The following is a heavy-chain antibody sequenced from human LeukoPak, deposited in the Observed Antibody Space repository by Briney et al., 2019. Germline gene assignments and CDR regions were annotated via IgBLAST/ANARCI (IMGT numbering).Heavy chain of an antibody. D-gene: IGHD2-2*01. V-gene: IGHV4-34*01. Sequence: PSETLSLTCAVYGGSFSGYYWSWIRQPPGKGLEWIGEINHSGSTNYNQSLKNGATISVDTSKNQFSLKLSSVNAADTAVYYCARGGGIVVVPAAMGYAFDIWGQGTMVTVSS. CDR1: GGSFSGYY. CDR2: INHSGST. CDR3: ARGGGIVVVPAAMGYAFDI. J-gene: IGHJ3*02.